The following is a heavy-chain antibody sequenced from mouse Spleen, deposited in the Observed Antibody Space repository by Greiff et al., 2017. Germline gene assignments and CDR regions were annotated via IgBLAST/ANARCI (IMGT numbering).Heavy chain of an antibody. CDR3: ASPYYRYSYAMDY. Sequence: EVQLVESGPGLVKPSQSLSLTCSVTGYSITSGYYWNWIRQFPGNKLEWMGYISYDGSNNYNPSLKNRISITRDTSKNQFFLKLNSVTTEDTATYYCASPYYRYSYAMDYWGQGTSVTVSS. V-gene: IGHV3-6*01. CDR2: ISYDGSN. J-gene: IGHJ4*01. CDR1: GYSITSGYY. D-gene: IGHD2-14*01.